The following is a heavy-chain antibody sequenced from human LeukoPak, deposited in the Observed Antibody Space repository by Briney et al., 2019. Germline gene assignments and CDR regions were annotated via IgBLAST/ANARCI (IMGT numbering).Heavy chain of an antibody. V-gene: IGHV3-7*01. D-gene: IGHD6-6*01. J-gene: IGHJ4*02. CDR3: ARDGYTTSSVLRD. Sequence: GGSLRLSCGVSGFIFSNHWMSWLRQAPGKGVEWVANIKRDGSEKNYKDSVKGRFTIPRDNAKNSLYLQMNSLRAEDTAVYYCARDGYTTSSVLRDWGQGTLVTVSS. CDR2: IKRDGSEK. CDR1: GFIFSNHW.